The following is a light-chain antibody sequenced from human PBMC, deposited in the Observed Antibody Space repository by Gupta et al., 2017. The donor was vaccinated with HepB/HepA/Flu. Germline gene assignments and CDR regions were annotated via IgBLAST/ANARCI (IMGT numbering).Light chain of an antibody. Sequence: EIVLTQSPATLSLSPGERATPSCRASQSVSSYLAWYQQKPGQAPRLLIYDASNRATGIPARFSGSGYVTDFTLTSSRREYEDFAVYYWQQRSTLQTFGQGTKVEIK. CDR3: QQRSTLQT. CDR2: DAS. V-gene: IGKV3-11*01. J-gene: IGKJ1*01. CDR1: QSVSSY.